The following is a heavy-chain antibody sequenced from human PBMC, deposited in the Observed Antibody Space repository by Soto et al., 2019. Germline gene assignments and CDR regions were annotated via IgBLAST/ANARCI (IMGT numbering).Heavy chain of an antibody. CDR2: TYYKSKWNN. CDR3: TGITWFRGMDV. CDR1: GDSVSINSAA. V-gene: IGHV6-1*01. Sequence: SQTLSLTCAISGDSVSINSAAWNWIRPSPSRGLEWLGRTYYKSKWNNDYALSVKSRITINPDTSKNQFSLHLYSVTPEDTAVYYCTGITWFRGMDVWGQGTPVTVS. J-gene: IGHJ6*02. D-gene: IGHD3-10*01.